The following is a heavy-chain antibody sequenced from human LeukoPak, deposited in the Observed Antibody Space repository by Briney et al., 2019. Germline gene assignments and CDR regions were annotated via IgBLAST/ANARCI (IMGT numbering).Heavy chain of an antibody. CDR2: IYNSGST. D-gene: IGHD5-18*01. J-gene: IGHJ4*02. V-gene: IGHV4-59*08. CDR1: GGSLSRFY. Sequence: AEPLSLTCTVSGGSLSRFYWRWLRQPPGKGLEWVGYIYNSGSTNYTPSLKSRVTISVDTSKNQFSLKLTSVTAADTSVYYCARKDGYSTPFDYWGQGTLVTVSS. CDR3: ARKDGYSTPFDY.